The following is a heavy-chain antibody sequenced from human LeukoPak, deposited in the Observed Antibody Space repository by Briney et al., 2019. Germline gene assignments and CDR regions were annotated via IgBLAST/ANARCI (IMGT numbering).Heavy chain of an antibody. CDR1: GFTFSDYY. V-gene: IGHV3-11*01. Sequence: GGSLRLSCAASGFTFSDYYMSWIRQAPGKGLEWVSYISSSGSTIYYADSVKGRFTISRDNAKNSLYLQMNSLRAEDTAVYYCASTRSSWRYNWFDPWGQGTLVTVSS. D-gene: IGHD6-13*01. CDR3: ASTRSSWRYNWFDP. CDR2: ISSSGSTI. J-gene: IGHJ5*02.